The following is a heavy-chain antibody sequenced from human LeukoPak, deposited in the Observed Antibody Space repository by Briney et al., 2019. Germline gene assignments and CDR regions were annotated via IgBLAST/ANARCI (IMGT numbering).Heavy chain of an antibody. J-gene: IGHJ5*02. CDR1: GYTFNTHG. Sequence: ASVTVSCKASGYTFNTHGIAWVRQAPGQGLEGMGWISAYNGETKYAQKVQDRVTMTTDTSTSTAYMELRSLRSDDTAVYYCARDGRFYYDSSGYHSWYNWFDPWGQGTLVTVSS. CDR3: ARDGRFYYDSSGYHSWYNWFDP. D-gene: IGHD3-22*01. V-gene: IGHV1-18*01. CDR2: ISAYNGET.